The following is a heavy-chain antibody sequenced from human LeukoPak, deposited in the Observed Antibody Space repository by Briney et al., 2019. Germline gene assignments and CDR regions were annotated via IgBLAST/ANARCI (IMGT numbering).Heavy chain of an antibody. V-gene: IGHV3-7*01. CDR1: GFTFSSYW. Sequence: GGSLRLSCAASGFTFSSYWMSWVRQAPGKGLEWVANIKQDGSEKYYVDSVKGRFTISRDNAKNSLYLQMNSLRAEDTAVYYCTRPGGYSGYYDYYYYMDVWGKGTTVTVSS. CDR3: TRPGGYSGYYDYYYYMDV. D-gene: IGHD5-12*01. CDR2: IKQDGSEK. J-gene: IGHJ6*03.